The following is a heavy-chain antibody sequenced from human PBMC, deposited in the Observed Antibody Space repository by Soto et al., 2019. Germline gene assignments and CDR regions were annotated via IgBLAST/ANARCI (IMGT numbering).Heavy chain of an antibody. Sequence: GESLKISCKGSGYSFTSYWIGWVRQMPGKGLEWMGIIYPGDSDTRYSPSFQGQVTISADKSISTAHLQWSSLKASDTAMYYCARHGIQLWSTYYYYYMDVWGKGTTVTVSS. CDR3: ARHGIQLWSTYYYYYMDV. CDR2: IYPGDSDT. J-gene: IGHJ6*03. CDR1: GYSFTSYW. D-gene: IGHD5-18*01. V-gene: IGHV5-51*01.